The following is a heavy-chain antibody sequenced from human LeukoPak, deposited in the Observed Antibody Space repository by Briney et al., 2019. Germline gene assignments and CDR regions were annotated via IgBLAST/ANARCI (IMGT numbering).Heavy chain of an antibody. V-gene: IGHV4-59*08. Sequence: SETLTLTCSVSGGSISGYYWSWIRQPPGKGLEWIGYIHYSGSTNYNPSLKSRVTISVDTSKNQFSLKLDSVTAADTAVYFCARVLPGVYFFDSWGQGTLVTVSS. CDR1: GGSISGYY. J-gene: IGHJ4*02. D-gene: IGHD6-13*01. CDR3: ARVLPGVYFFDS. CDR2: IHYSGST.